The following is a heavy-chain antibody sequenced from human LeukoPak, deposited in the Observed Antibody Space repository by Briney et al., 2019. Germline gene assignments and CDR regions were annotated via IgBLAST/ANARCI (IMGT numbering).Heavy chain of an antibody. CDR3: AKRVGWEYQLPFDY. Sequence: GGSLRLSCAASGFTFSSYAMGWVRQAPGKGLEWVSAISGSGGSTYYADSVKGRFTISRDNSKNTLYLQMNSLRAEDTAVYYCAKRVGWEYQLPFDYWGQGTLVTVSS. CDR2: ISGSGGST. CDR1: GFTFSSYA. J-gene: IGHJ4*02. V-gene: IGHV3-23*01. D-gene: IGHD2-2*01.